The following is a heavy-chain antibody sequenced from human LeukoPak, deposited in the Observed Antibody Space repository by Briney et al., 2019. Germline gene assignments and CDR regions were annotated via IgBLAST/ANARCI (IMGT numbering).Heavy chain of an antibody. J-gene: IGHJ3*02. D-gene: IGHD1-26*01. Sequence: ASVKVSCKASGYTFTSSVMHWVRQAPGQGLEWMGWISGYNGNTNYAQKLQGRVTMTTDTSTSTAHMELRSLRSDDTAVYYCARDSIVGAVPDAFDIWGQGTMVTVS. V-gene: IGHV1-18*01. CDR1: GYTFTSSV. CDR3: ARDSIVGAVPDAFDI. CDR2: ISGYNGNT.